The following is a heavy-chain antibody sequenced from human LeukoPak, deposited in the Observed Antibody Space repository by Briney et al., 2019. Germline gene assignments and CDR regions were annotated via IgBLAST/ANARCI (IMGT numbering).Heavy chain of an antibody. CDR2: INHSGST. CDR3: ARGSPKHDS. CDR1: GGSFSGYY. Sequence: SETLSLTCAVYGGSFSGYYWSWIRRPPGKGLEWIGEINHSGSTNYNPSLKSRVTISVDTSKNQFSLKLSSVTAADTAVYYCARGSPKHDSWGQGTLVTVSS. J-gene: IGHJ5*01. V-gene: IGHV4-34*01.